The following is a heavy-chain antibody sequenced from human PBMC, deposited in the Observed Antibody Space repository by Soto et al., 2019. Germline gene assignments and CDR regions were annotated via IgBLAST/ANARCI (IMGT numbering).Heavy chain of an antibody. CDR3: AKGYGYYFDS. V-gene: IGHV3-7*03. CDR2: IKHDGSET. CDR1: GFSFRNYW. D-gene: IGHD4-17*01. J-gene: IGHJ4*02. Sequence: EVQLVESGGGLVQPGGSLRLSCAAPGFSFRNYWMSWVRQAPGKGLEWVLSIKHDGSETYSVDSVKGRFTSSRDNAENSVYLQMHGLRAEHTPGDFCAKGYGYYFDSWGQGTLVTVSS.